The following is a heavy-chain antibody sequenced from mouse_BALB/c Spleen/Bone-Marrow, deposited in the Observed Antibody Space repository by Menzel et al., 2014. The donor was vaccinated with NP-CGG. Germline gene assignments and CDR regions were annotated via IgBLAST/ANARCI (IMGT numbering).Heavy chain of an antibody. J-gene: IGHJ2*01. CDR1: GNAISSYW. CDR3: ARGRGCFLDS. Sequence: VQLQQSGAELVRPGSSVQISCKASGNAISSYWMNWVKQRPGQGLEWIGQIYPGDGDTNYNGKFKGKATLTADKSSSTAYMQISSLTSEDSAVYFCARGRGCFLDSWGPGITPPV. CDR2: IYPGDGDT. V-gene: IGHV1-80*01.